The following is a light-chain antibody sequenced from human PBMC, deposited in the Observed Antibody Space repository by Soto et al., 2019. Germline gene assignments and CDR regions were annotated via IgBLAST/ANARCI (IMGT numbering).Light chain of an antibody. V-gene: IGKV3-20*01. CDR1: QSINSN. Sequence: IVMTQSPATLSVSPGERATLSCRASQSINSNLAWYQQKPGQAPRLLISDASNRATGIPARFSGSGSGTDFTLTISRLEPEDFAVYYCQQYGSSLTFGQGTRLEIK. J-gene: IGKJ5*01. CDR3: QQYGSSLT. CDR2: DAS.